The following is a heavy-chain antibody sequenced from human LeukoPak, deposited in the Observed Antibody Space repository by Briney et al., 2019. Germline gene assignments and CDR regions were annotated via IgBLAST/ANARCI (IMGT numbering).Heavy chain of an antibody. CDR2: INPSSGGT. Sequence: GASVKVSCKTSGYTFTGYYIHWVRQAPGQGLEWMGWINPSSGGTIYAQKFQGRVTMTRHTSINTAFMELRRLTSDDTAVYYCAKDHGSGVLAENYYYYYYMDVWGKGTTVTVSS. D-gene: IGHD3-10*01. CDR3: AKDHGSGVLAENYYYYYYMDV. V-gene: IGHV1-2*02. J-gene: IGHJ6*03. CDR1: GYTFTGYY.